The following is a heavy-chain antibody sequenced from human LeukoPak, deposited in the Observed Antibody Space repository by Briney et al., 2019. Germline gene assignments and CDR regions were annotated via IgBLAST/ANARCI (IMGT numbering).Heavy chain of an antibody. Sequence: PGRSLRLSCAASGFTFLSYAMHWVRQAPGKGLAWVAVISYDGSNKYYADSVKGRFTISRDNSKNTLYLQMNSLRAEDTAVYYCAREYQTRPEYSSSPGYWGQGTLVTVSS. J-gene: IGHJ4*02. V-gene: IGHV3-30-3*01. CDR1: GFTFLSYA. CDR2: ISYDGSNK. D-gene: IGHD6-6*01. CDR3: AREYQTRPEYSSSPGY.